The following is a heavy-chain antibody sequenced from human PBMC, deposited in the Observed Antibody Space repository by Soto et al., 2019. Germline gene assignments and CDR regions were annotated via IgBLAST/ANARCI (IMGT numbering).Heavy chain of an antibody. Sequence: ASVKVSCKASGGTFSSYAISWVRQAPGQGLEWMGGIIPIFGTANYAQKFQGRVTITADESTSTAYMELSSLRYEDKDVYYCASHLDPWGQGTLVTVSS. CDR2: IIPIFGTA. J-gene: IGHJ5*02. V-gene: IGHV1-69*13. CDR3: ASHLDP. CDR1: GGTFSSYA.